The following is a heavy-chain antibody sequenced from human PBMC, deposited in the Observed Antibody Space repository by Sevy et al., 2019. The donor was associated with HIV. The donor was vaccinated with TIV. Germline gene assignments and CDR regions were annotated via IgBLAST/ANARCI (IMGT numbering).Heavy chain of an antibody. J-gene: IGHJ6*02. CDR3: ARDSIPMVQGVIITPYYYGMDV. Sequence: ASVKVSCESSGYTFTNYGISWVRQAPGQGLEWMGWVSAYNGNTNYAQKLQGRVTMTTDTSTSTAYMELRSLRSDDTAMYYCARDSIPMVQGVIITPYYYGMDVWGQGNTVTVSS. V-gene: IGHV1-18*01. CDR1: GYTFTNYG. CDR2: VSAYNGNT. D-gene: IGHD3-10*01.